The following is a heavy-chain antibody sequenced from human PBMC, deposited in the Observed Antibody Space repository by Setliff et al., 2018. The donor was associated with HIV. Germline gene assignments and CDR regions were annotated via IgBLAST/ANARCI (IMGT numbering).Heavy chain of an antibody. J-gene: IGHJ4*02. CDR2: IYHAGNT. CDR3: AREGLPTPYYFDY. V-gene: IGHV4-38-2*02. CDR1: GYSISSGYY. Sequence: SETLSLTCTVTGYSISSGYYWAWIRQPPGKGLEWIGHIYHAGNTYYNPSLKSRVTISVDTSKNQISLRLNSLTAADTALYYCAREGLPTPYYFDYWGQGTLVTVSS.